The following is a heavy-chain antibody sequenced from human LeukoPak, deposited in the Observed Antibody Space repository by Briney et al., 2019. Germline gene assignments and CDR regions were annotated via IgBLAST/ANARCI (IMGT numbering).Heavy chain of an antibody. J-gene: IGHJ3*02. CDR1: GYSISSGYY. CDR2: IYHSGST. D-gene: IGHD3-16*02. Sequence: SETLSLTCTVSGYSISSGYYWGWIRQPPGKGLEWIGSIYHSGSTNYNPSLKSRVTISVDTSKNQFSLKLSSVTAADTAVYYCARVFNNVWGSYLTGDAFDIWGQGTMVTVSS. V-gene: IGHV4-38-2*02. CDR3: ARVFNNVWGSYLTGDAFDI.